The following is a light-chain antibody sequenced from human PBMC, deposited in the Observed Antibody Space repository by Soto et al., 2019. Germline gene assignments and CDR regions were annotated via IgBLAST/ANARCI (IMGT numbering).Light chain of an antibody. Sequence: IVLTQSPGTLSLSPGEIATLSCGASQRVTSRYLAWYQQTPGQAPRLLTYGASSRATGIPDRFSGSGAGTDFTLTISRLEPEDFAVYYCQQRSNWPLITFGQGTRLEIK. CDR1: QRVTSRY. CDR2: GAS. CDR3: QQRSNWPLIT. J-gene: IGKJ5*01. V-gene: IGKV3D-20*02.